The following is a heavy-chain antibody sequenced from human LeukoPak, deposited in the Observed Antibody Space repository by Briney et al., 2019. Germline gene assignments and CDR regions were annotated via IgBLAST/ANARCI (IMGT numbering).Heavy chain of an antibody. J-gene: IGHJ4*02. CDR3: AKTAWEAGLCFDY. CDR1: EFTFSTYA. V-gene: IGHV3-23*01. D-gene: IGHD5-18*01. CDR2: ISGSGGST. Sequence: PGGSLRLSCAASEFTFSTYAMNWVRQAPGKGLEWVSAISGSGGSTYYADSVKGRFTISRDNSKNTLYLQMNSLRAEDTAVYYCAKTAWEAGLCFDYWGQGTLVTVSS.